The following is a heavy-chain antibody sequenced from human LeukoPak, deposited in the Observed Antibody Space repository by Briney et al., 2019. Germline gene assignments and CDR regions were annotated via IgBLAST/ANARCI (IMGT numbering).Heavy chain of an antibody. J-gene: IGHJ5*02. CDR1: GGSISSGDYY. V-gene: IGHV4-30-4*08. Sequence: SETLSLTCTVSGGSISSGDYYWSWIRQPPGKGLEWIGYIYYSGSTYYNPSLKSRVTISVDTSKNQFSLKLSSVTAADTAVYYCARGSITIFGVVPRWFDPWGQGTLVTVSS. CDR2: IYYSGST. CDR3: ARGSITIFGVVPRWFDP. D-gene: IGHD3-3*01.